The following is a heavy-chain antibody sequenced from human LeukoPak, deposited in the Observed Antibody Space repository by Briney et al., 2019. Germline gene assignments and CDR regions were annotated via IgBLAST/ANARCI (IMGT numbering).Heavy chain of an antibody. D-gene: IGHD3-10*01. J-gene: IGHJ4*02. CDR2: IKKDGSEK. CDR3: PRAPRVLHYFDY. CDR1: GFTFSSYW. Sequence: GRSLRLSCAASGFTFSSYWMSWVRQAPGKGLEWVANIKKDGSEKYYVDSVKGRFTISRDNAKNSLYLQMNSLRAEDTAVYYCPRAPRVLHYFDYWGQGTLVSVST. V-gene: IGHV3-7*05.